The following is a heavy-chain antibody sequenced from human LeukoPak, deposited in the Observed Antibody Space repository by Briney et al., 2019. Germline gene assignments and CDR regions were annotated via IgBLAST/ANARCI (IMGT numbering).Heavy chain of an antibody. J-gene: IGHJ4*02. CDR3: ATRPLIVGATSTVFNQY. CDR2: INSNNGNT. D-gene: IGHD1-26*01. CDR1: GYTFTSYG. V-gene: IGHV1-18*01. Sequence: GASVKVSCKASGYTFTSYGISWVRQAPGQGLEWMGWINSNNGNTNYEQKFQGRVTMTEDTSTDTAYMELSSLRSEDTAVYYCATRPLIVGATSTVFNQYWGQGTLVTVSS.